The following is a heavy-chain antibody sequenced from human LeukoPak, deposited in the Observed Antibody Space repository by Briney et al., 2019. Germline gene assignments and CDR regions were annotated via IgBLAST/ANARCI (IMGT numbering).Heavy chain of an antibody. CDR3: ARGRAYYDFWSGYARDWFDP. J-gene: IGHJ5*02. V-gene: IGHV4-34*01. CDR1: GGSFSGYY. Sequence: SETLSLTCAVYGGSFSGYYWSWLRQPPGKGLEWIGEINHSGSTNYNPSLKSRVTISVDTSKNQFSLKLSSVTAADTAVYYCARGRAYYDFWSGYARDWFDPWGQGTLVTVSS. CDR2: INHSGST. D-gene: IGHD3-3*01.